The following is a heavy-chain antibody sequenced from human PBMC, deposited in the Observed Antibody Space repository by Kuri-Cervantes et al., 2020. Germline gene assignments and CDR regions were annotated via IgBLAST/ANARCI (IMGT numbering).Heavy chain of an antibody. Sequence: GGSLRLSCAASGFTFSSFPMFWVRQAPGKGLEWVAVISSDGINKYYADSVKGRFTISRDNAENSLYLQMNSLRAEDTAVYYCAKRWLQSKNYYYYMDVWGKGTTVTVSS. J-gene: IGHJ6*03. CDR3: AKRWLQSKNYYYYMDV. CDR1: GFTFSSFP. CDR2: ISSDGINK. V-gene: IGHV3-30-3*01. D-gene: IGHD5-24*01.